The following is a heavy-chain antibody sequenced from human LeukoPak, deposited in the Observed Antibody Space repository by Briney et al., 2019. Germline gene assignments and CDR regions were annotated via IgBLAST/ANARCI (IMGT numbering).Heavy chain of an antibody. Sequence: PGGSLRLSCAASGFTFSGSAMHWVRQAPGKGLEWVGRIRSKANSYATASAASVTGRFTISRDDSKNTAYLQMNSLKTEDTAVYYCTRPRYSYGPDYWGQGTLVTVSS. CDR2: IRSKANSYAT. CDR3: TRPRYSYGPDY. V-gene: IGHV3-73*01. CDR1: GFTFSGSA. J-gene: IGHJ4*02. D-gene: IGHD5-18*01.